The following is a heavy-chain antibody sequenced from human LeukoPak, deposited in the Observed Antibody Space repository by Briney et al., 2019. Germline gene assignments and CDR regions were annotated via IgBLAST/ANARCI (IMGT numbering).Heavy chain of an antibody. V-gene: IGHV3-23*01. CDR3: AKHSSGWSYFDY. CDR1: GFTFSSYA. CDR2: ISGSGGST. Sequence: GGSLRLSCAASGFTFSSYAMSCVRQAPGKGLEWVSGISGSGGSTYYADSVKGRFTISRDNSKNTLYLQMNSLRAEDTAVYYCAKHSSGWSYFDYWGQGTLVTVSS. D-gene: IGHD6-19*01. J-gene: IGHJ4*02.